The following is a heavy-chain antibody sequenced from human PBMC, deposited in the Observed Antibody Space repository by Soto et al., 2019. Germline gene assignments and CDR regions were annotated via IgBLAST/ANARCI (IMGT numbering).Heavy chain of an antibody. CDR2: ISNDGNNK. CDR1: GFTFSTYE. V-gene: IGHV3-30-3*01. J-gene: IGHJ3*01. CDR3: ARDKDCGVISCFNAFDV. Sequence: QAHLVESGGGVVQPGRSLRLSCAASGFTFSTYEMHWVGQAPGKGLQWVAVISNDGNNKDYADSVKGRFTISRDNARNTLYMQMNSLRAEDTAVYYCARDKDCGVISCFNAFDVWGQGTTVTVSS. D-gene: IGHD2-21*01.